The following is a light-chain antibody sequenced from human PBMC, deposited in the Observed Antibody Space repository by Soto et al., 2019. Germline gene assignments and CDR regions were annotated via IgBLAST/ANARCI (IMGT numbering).Light chain of an antibody. CDR2: VAS. Sequence: EIVMTQSPATLSVSPGERATLSCRASQSVSSNLAWYQQKPGQAPRLLIYVASTRATGIPVRFSGSGSGTEFTLTISSLQSEDFAIYYRQQYNNWPPYTFGQGTKLEI. V-gene: IGKV3-15*01. CDR3: QQYNNWPPYT. CDR1: QSVSSN. J-gene: IGKJ2*01.